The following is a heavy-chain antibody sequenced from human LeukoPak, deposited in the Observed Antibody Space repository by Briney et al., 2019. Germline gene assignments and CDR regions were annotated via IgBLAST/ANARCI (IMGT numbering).Heavy chain of an antibody. D-gene: IGHD2-2*02. CDR3: AREIPRPRGFDP. J-gene: IGHJ5*02. CDR2: IIPIFGTA. Sequence: SVKVSCKASGGTFSSYAISWVGQAPGQGREWMGGIIPIFGTANYAQKLQGRVTITAEESTSTAYMELSSMRAEDTAVYYCAREIPRPRGFDPWGQGTLVTVSS. CDR1: GGTFSSYA. V-gene: IGHV1-69*01.